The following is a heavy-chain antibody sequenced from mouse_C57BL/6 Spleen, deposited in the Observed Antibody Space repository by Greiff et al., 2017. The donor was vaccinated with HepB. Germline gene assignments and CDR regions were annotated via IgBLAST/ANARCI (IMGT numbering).Heavy chain of an antibody. J-gene: IGHJ2*01. CDR3: ARDGKGYYDGSSHFDY. CDR1: GFTFSSYA. CDR2: ISGGGSYT. Sequence: DVHLVESGGGLVTPGGSLTLSCAASGFTFSSYAMSWVRQTPEKGLEWVATISGGGSYTYYPDNVTGRVTISRDTAKNNLYLQMSHLKAEDTAMYDCARDGKGYYDGSSHFDYWGQGTTLTVSS. D-gene: IGHD1-1*01. V-gene: IGHV5-4*01.